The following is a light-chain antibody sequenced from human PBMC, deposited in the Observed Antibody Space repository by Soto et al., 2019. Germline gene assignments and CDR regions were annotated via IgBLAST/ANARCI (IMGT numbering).Light chain of an antibody. V-gene: IGLV2-14*01. J-gene: IGLJ3*02. CDR2: EVS. Sequence: QSVLTQPASVSGSPGQSITLSCTGTSSDVGGYNSVSWYQQHPGKAPELMIYEVSNRPSGVSTRFSGSKSGNTASLTISGLQAEDEADYFCSSYTNINTRVFGGGTKLTVL. CDR3: SSYTNINTRV. CDR1: SSDVGGYNS.